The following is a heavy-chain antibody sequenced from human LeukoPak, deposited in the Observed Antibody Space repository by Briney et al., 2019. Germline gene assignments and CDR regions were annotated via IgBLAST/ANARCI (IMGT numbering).Heavy chain of an antibody. CDR3: ARRGIAAARADWYFDL. Sequence: SETLSLTCTVPGGSINSYYWSWIRQPPGKGLEWIGYIYYSGSTNYNPSLKSRVTISVDTSKNQFSLKLSSVTAADTAVYYCARRGIAAARADWYFDLWGRGTLVTVSS. V-gene: IGHV4-59*01. D-gene: IGHD6-13*01. J-gene: IGHJ2*01. CDR1: GGSINSYY. CDR2: IYYSGST.